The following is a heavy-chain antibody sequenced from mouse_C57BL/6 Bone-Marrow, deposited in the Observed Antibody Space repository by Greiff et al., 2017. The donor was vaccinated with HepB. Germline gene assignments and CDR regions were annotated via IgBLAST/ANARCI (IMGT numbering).Heavy chain of an antibody. V-gene: IGHV1-15*01. J-gene: IGHJ3*01. CDR3: TGYYGNYDWFAY. CDR2: IDPETGGT. CDR1: GYTFTDYE. D-gene: IGHD2-1*01. Sequence: VQLQQSGAELVRPGASVTLSCKASGYTFTDYEMHWVKQTPVHGLEWIGAIDPETGGTAYNQKFKGKAILTADKSSSTAYMELRSLTSEDSAVYYCTGYYGNYDWFAYWGQGTLVTVSA.